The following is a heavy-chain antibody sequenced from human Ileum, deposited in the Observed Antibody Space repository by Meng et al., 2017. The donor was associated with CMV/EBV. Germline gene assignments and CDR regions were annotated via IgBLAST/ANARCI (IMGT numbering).Heavy chain of an antibody. CDR3: ARFLQLWLGGDY. D-gene: IGHD5-18*01. CDR2: ISIHNGNT. V-gene: IGHV1-18*01. CDR1: GYTFTSYG. Sequence: ASVKVSCKASGYTFTSYGIGWVRQAPGQGLEWMGWISIHNGNTKYAQNFQGRVTMTTDTFTSTAYMELRSLRSDDTAVYYCARFLQLWLGGDYWGQGTLVTV. J-gene: IGHJ4*02.